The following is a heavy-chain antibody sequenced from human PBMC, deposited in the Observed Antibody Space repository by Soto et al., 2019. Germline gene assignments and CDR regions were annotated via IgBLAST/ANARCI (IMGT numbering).Heavy chain of an antibody. CDR2: ISSNGGST. V-gene: IGHV3-64D*06. J-gene: IGHJ5*02. D-gene: IGHD6-6*01. Sequence: GGSLRLSCSASGFTFSSYAMHWVRQAPGKGLEYVSAISSNGGSTYYADSVKGRFTISRDNSKNTLYLQMSSLRAEDTAVYYCVKEKRTSIAALTYNWFDPWGQGTLVTVSS. CDR1: GFTFSSYA. CDR3: VKEKRTSIAALTYNWFDP.